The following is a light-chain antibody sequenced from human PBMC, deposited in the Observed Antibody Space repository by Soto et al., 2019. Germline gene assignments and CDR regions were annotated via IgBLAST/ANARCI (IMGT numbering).Light chain of an antibody. J-gene: IGLJ2*01. CDR3: QSYDRSLSGVL. CDR1: SSNIGAGYN. CDR2: GNS. Sequence: QSVLTQPPSVSGAPGQRVTISCTGSSSNIGAGYNVHWYQQLPGTAPKLLIYGNSNRPSGVPDRFSGSKSGTSASLAITGLQAEDEADYYCQSYDRSLSGVLFGGGTKVTVL. V-gene: IGLV1-40*01.